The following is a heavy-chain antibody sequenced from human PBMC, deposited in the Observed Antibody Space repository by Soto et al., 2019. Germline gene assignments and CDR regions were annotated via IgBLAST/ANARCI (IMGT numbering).Heavy chain of an antibody. CDR1: GGTSRSSSDY. V-gene: IGHV4-39*01. CDR3: PRHLQWPMVRGNHWFDP. D-gene: IGHD3-10*01. J-gene: IGHJ5*02. CDR2: IYYSGST. Sequence: LLIMRLPWTVAGGTSRSSSDYCGRIRKPPGKGLEWIGSIYYSGSTYYNPSLKSRVTISVDMSKNGVFLKLTAVTAADTAVYYCPRHLQWPMVRGNHWFDPWGHGTLVTVSS.